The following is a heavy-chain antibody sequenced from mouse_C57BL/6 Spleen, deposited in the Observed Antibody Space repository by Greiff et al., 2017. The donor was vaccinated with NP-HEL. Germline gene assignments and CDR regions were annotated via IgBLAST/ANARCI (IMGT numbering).Heavy chain of an antibody. Sequence: EVQVVESGGGLVKPGGSLKLSCAASGFTFSDYGMHWVRQAPEKGLEWVAYIGSGSSTIYYADTVKGRFTISRDNAKNTLFLQMTSLRYEDTAMYYCASKGLLRLGYFDVWGTGTTVTVSS. CDR3: ASKGLLRLGYFDV. CDR1: GFTFSDYG. J-gene: IGHJ1*03. CDR2: IGSGSSTI. D-gene: IGHD1-1*01. V-gene: IGHV5-17*01.